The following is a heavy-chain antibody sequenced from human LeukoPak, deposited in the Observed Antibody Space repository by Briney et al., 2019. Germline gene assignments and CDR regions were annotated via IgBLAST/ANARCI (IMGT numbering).Heavy chain of an antibody. CDR2: IYSGGST. V-gene: IGHV3-53*01. Sequence: QTGGSLRLSCAASGFTFSSYAMSWVRQAPGKGLEWVSVIYSGGSTYYADSVKGRFTISRDNSKNTLYLQMNSLRAEDTAVYYCAREEQWLVLWGQGTLVTVSS. D-gene: IGHD6-19*01. CDR1: GFTFSSYA. J-gene: IGHJ4*02. CDR3: AREEQWLVL.